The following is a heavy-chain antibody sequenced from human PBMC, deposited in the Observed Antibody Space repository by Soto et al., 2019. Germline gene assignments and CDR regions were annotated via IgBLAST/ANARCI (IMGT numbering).Heavy chain of an antibody. V-gene: IGHV3-23*01. CDR2: MSGNGGGT. D-gene: IGHD2-21*01. J-gene: IGHJ4*02. CDR3: AKGEGKSITGWWWAPGH. CDR1: GFNFSICA. Sequence: EVHLLESGGGLVQPGGSLRLTCAASGFNFSICAMTWVRQTPGKGLEWVSVMSGNGGGTYYADSVKGRFTISRDISRNTLYLEMNSLRAEDTGVYYCAKGEGKSITGWWWAPGHWGQGTLVTVSS.